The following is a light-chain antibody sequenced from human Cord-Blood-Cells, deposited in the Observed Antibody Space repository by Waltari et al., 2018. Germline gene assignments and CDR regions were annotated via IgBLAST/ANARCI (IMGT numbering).Light chain of an antibody. CDR2: EDN. CDR1: SGSIASNY. V-gene: IGLV6-57*01. J-gene: IGLJ3*02. CDR3: QSYDSSNWV. Sequence: NFMLTQPHSVSESPGKTVTISCTHSSGSIASNYVQWYQQRPGSSPTTVIYEDNQRPSGVPVRFSGSIDSSSNSASLTISGLKTEDEADYYCQSYDSSNWVFGGGTKLTVL.